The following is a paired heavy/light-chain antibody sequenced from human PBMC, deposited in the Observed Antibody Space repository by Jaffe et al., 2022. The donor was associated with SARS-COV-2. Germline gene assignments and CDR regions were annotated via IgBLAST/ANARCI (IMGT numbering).Heavy chain of an antibody. CDR1: GFTFSSYA. CDR3: ARVGRKYSSGWYSSQGGFDY. V-gene: IGHV3-30-3*01. Sequence: QVQLVESGGGVVQPGRSLRLSCAASGFTFSSYAIHWVRQAPGKGLEWVAVISYDGSNKYYADSVKGRFTISRDNSKNTLYLQMNSLRAEDTAVYYCARVGRKYSSGWYSSQGGFDYWGQGTLVTVSS. CDR2: ISYDGSNK. J-gene: IGHJ4*02. D-gene: IGHD6-19*01.
Light chain of an antibody. CDR3: QQYNNWPPVT. V-gene: IGKV3-15*01. Sequence: EIVMTQSPATLSVSPGERATLSCRASQSVSSNLAWYQQKPGQAPRLLIYGASTRATGIPARFSGSGSGTEFTLTISSLQSEDFAVYYCQQYNNWPPVTFGRGTRLEIK. CDR2: GAS. J-gene: IGKJ5*01. CDR1: QSVSSN.